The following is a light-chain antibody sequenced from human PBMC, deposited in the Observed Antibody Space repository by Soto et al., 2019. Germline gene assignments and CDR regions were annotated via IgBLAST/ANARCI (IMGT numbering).Light chain of an antibody. CDR2: DAT. CDR3: QQYKDYTWT. V-gene: IGKV3-15*01. J-gene: IGKJ1*01. Sequence: DKLMSQSPATLSVSLGERVTLSCRASQNIRNHMSWYLQKPGQTPRLLIYDATIRAPDVPARFSGSWSGTEFTLTISSLEPDDFTTFYCQQYKDYTWTFGQGTKVDIK. CDR1: QNIRNH.